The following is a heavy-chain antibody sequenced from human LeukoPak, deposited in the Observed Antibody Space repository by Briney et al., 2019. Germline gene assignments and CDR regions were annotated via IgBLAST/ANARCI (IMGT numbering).Heavy chain of an antibody. J-gene: IGHJ4*02. CDR1: GASISDYF. V-gene: IGHV4-4*07. CDR3: ARGTKKTVYHTLDY. D-gene: IGHD1-7*01. CDR2: IDTSGTA. Sequence: PSETLSLTCTVSGASISDYFWNWIRQPAGRGLEGIGRIDTSGTANYNSSLKSRVTISVDTSKNQFSLRLSSAAAADTAIYYCARGTKKTVYHTLDYWGQGILVTVSS.